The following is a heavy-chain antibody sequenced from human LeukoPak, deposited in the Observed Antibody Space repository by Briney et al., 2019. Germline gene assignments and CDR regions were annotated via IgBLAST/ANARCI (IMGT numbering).Heavy chain of an antibody. D-gene: IGHD5-18*01. V-gene: IGHV4-39*07. Sequence: SETLSLTCTVSGGSISSSSYYWGWIRQPPGKGLEWIGSIYYSGSTNYNPSLKSRVTISVDKSKNQFSLKLSSVTAADTAVYYCAREKAAMVTDYFDYWGQGTLVTVSS. CDR2: IYYSGST. CDR1: GGSISSSSYY. CDR3: AREKAAMVTDYFDY. J-gene: IGHJ4*02.